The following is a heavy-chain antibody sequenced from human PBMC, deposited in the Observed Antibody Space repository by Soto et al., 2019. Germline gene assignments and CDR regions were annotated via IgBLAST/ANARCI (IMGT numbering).Heavy chain of an antibody. CDR2: IYPGDSDT. CDR1: GYSFTSYW. CDR3: ARFRSYYYDSSGYYDAFDI. V-gene: IGHV5-51*01. D-gene: IGHD3-22*01. J-gene: IGHJ3*02. Sequence: PGESLKISCKGSGYSFTSYWIGWVRQMPGRGLEWMGIIYPGDSDTRYSPSFQGQVTISADKSISPAYLQWSSLKASDTAMYYCARFRSYYYDSSGYYDAFDIWGQGTMVTVSS.